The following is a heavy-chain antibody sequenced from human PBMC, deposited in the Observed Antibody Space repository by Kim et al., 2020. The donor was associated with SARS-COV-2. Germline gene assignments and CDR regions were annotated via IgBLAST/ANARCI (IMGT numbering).Heavy chain of an antibody. CDR3: AKEFGDVLRFLEWLLYAFDI. D-gene: IGHD3-3*01. V-gene: IGHV3-23*01. J-gene: IGHJ3*02. Sequence: RFTISRDNSKNTLYLQMNSLRAEDTAVYYCAKEFGDVLRFLEWLLYAFDIWGQGTMVTVSS.